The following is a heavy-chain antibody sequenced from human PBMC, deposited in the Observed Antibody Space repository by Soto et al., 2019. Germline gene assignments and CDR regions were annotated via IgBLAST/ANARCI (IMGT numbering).Heavy chain of an antibody. CDR2: ISYDGSNK. CDR1: GFTFSSYG. J-gene: IGHJ3*02. D-gene: IGHD5-18*01. V-gene: IGHV3-30*18. CDR3: AKGGYSYGYDRFRDAFDI. Sequence: QVQLVESGGGVVQPGRSLRLSCAASGFTFSSYGMHWVRQAPGKGLEGVAVISYDGSNKYYADSVKGRFTISRDNSKNTLYLQMNSLRAEDTAVYYCAKGGYSYGYDRFRDAFDIWGQGTMVTVSS.